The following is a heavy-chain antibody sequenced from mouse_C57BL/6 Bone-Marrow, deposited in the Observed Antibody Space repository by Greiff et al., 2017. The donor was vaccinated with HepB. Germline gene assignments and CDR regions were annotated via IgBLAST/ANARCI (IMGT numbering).Heavy chain of an antibody. J-gene: IGHJ4*01. CDR1: GYAFTNYL. CDR2: INPGSGGT. CDR3: ARDDPFYAMDY. D-gene: IGHD2-3*01. V-gene: IGHV1-54*01. Sequence: QVQLQQSGAELVRPGTSVQVSCKASGYAFTNYLIAWVKQRPGQGLEWIGVINPGSGGTNYNGKFKGKATLTADKPSSTAYMQLRSLTSEDSAVYFFARDDPFYAMDYWGQGTSVPVSS.